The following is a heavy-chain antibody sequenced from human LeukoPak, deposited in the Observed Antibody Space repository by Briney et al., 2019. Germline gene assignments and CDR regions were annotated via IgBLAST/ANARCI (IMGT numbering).Heavy chain of an antibody. Sequence: GGSLRLSCAASGFTFSGYYMSWIRQAPGKGLEWVSYISSSGLTTYYADSVKGRFTISRDNAKNSLYLQMNSLRAEDTAVYYCARERYYYDSSVGGQGTLVTVSS. J-gene: IGHJ4*02. CDR3: ARERYYYDSSV. CDR2: ISSSGLTT. CDR1: GFTFSGYY. D-gene: IGHD3-22*01. V-gene: IGHV3-11*01.